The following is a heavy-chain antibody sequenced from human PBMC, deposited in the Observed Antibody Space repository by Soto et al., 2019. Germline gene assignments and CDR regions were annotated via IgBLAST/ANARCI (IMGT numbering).Heavy chain of an antibody. Sequence: QVQLVESGGGVVQPGRSLRLSCAASGFTFSSYGMHWVRQAPGKGLEWVAVISYDGSNKYYADSVKGRFTISRDNSKNTLYLQMNSLRAEDTAVYYCAKDIAYYDFWSGYSGYYYGMGVWGQGTTVTVSS. CDR3: AKDIAYYDFWSGYSGYYYGMGV. J-gene: IGHJ6*02. CDR1: GFTFSSYG. D-gene: IGHD3-3*01. V-gene: IGHV3-30*18. CDR2: ISYDGSNK.